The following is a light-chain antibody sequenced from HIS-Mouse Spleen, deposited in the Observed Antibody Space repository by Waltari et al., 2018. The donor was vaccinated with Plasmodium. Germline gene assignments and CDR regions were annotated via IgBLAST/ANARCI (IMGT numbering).Light chain of an antibody. V-gene: IGKV3-15*01. CDR3: QQYNNWPCT. Sequence: EIVITQSPATLSVSPGERATLSCRASQSVSSNLAWYQQKPGQAPRPLIYGASTRATGIPARFSGSGSGTEFTLTISSLQSEDFAVYYCQQYNNWPCTFGPGTKVDIK. J-gene: IGKJ3*01. CDR2: GAS. CDR1: QSVSSN.